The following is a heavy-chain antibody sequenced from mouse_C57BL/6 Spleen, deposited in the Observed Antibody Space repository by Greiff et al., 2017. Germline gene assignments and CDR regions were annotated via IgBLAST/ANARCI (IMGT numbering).Heavy chain of an antibody. D-gene: IGHD1-1*01. J-gene: IGHJ2*01. CDR1: GYAFSSSW. CDR2: IYPGDGDT. V-gene: IGHV1-82*01. CDR3: ARERIYFDY. Sequence: VQLQQSGPELVKPGASVKISCKASGYAFSSSWMNWVKQRPGKGLEWIGRIYPGDGDTNYNGKFKGKATLTADKSSSTAYMQLSSLTSEDSAVSYCARERIYFDYWGQGTTLTVSS.